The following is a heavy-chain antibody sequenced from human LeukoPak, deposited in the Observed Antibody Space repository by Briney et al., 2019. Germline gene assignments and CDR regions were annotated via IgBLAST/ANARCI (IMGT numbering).Heavy chain of an antibody. CDR2: INPNNGGT. CDR1: GYTFTGYY. Sequence: ASVKVSCKASGYTFTGYYLHWVRQAPGQGLEWMGWINPNNGGTNHAQRFQGRVTMTRDTSISTAYMELSRLRSDDTAIYYCASRSDTVTTPHYWGQGTLVTVSS. D-gene: IGHD4-17*01. V-gene: IGHV1-2*02. CDR3: ASRSDTVTTPHY. J-gene: IGHJ4*02.